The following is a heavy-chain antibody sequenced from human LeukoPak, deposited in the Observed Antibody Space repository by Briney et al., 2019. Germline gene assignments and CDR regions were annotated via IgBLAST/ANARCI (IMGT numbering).Heavy chain of an antibody. CDR2: IYYTGST. V-gene: IGHV4-39*07. CDR1: GGSISSSGYY. J-gene: IGHJ4*02. Sequence: PSETLSLTCTVSGGSISSSGYYWGWIRQPPGKGLEWIGSIYYTGSTYYNPSLKSRVTISVDTSKNQFSLKLSSVTAADTAVYYCASFNIAAAGIDYWGQGTLVTVSS. D-gene: IGHD6-13*01. CDR3: ASFNIAAAGIDY.